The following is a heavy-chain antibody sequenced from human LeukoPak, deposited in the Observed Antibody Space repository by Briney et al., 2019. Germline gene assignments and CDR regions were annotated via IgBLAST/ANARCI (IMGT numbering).Heavy chain of an antibody. CDR3: AKDFETATVSPYYYYYGMDV. CDR2: ISYDGSNK. J-gene: IGHJ6*02. CDR1: GFTFSSYG. Sequence: GGSLRLSCAASGFTFSSYGMHWVRQAPGKGLEWEAVISYDGSNKYYADSVKGRFTISRDNSKNTLYLQMNSLRVEDTAVYYCAKDFETATVSPYYYYYGMDVWGQGTTVTVSS. V-gene: IGHV3-30*18. D-gene: IGHD4-17*01.